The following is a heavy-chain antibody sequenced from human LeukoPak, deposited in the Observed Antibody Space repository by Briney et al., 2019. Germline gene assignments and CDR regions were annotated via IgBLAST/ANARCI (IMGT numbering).Heavy chain of an antibody. CDR1: GFAFSSYA. J-gene: IGHJ1*01. V-gene: IGHV3-23*01. Sequence: PGGSLRLSCAASGFAFSSYAMSWVRQAPGKGLEWVSAISGSGGSTYYADSVKGRFTISRDNSKNTLYLQMNSLRAEDTAVYYCAKARGDYWAEYFQHWGQGTLVTVSS. CDR3: AKARGDYWAEYFQH. D-gene: IGHD4-17*01. CDR2: ISGSGGST.